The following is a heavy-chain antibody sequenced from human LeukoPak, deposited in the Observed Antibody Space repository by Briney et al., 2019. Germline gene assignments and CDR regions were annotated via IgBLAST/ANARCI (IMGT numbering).Heavy chain of an antibody. Sequence: SETLSLTCTVSGGSISSQSWSLIRQPAGKRLEWIGHVYTTGSTNYNPSLKSRVTISVDTSKNQFSLKLSSVTAADTAVYYCARGTYGSGSYYTVDYWGQGTLVTVSS. CDR2: VYTTGST. D-gene: IGHD3-10*01. CDR3: ARGTYGSGSYYTVDY. J-gene: IGHJ4*02. CDR1: GGSISSQS. V-gene: IGHV4-4*07.